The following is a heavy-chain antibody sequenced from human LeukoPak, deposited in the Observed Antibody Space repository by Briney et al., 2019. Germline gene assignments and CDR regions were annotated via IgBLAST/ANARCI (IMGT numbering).Heavy chain of an antibody. J-gene: IGHJ4*02. CDR3: AKDQKYSSSPRSLDY. Sequence: GGSLRLSCAASGFTFSSYAMSWVRQAPGKGLEWVSAISCSGGSTYYADSVKGRFTISRDNSKNTLYLQMNSLRAEDTAVYYCAKDQKYSSSPRSLDYWGQGTLVTVSS. CDR2: ISCSGGST. V-gene: IGHV3-23*01. D-gene: IGHD6-6*01. CDR1: GFTFSSYA.